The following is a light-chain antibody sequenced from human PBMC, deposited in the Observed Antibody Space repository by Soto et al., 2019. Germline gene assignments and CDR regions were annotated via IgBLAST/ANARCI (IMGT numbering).Light chain of an antibody. CDR1: SRDVGSYNY. CDR2: DVS. J-gene: IGLJ3*02. V-gene: IGLV2-14*01. Sequence: QSALTQPASVSGSPGQSITISCTGTSRDVGSYNYVSWYQQRPGKAPRLMIYDVSDRPSGISIRFSGSKSGNTASLTISGLQAEDEADYFCSSYKSRSTVVFGGGTKVTVL. CDR3: SSYKSRSTVV.